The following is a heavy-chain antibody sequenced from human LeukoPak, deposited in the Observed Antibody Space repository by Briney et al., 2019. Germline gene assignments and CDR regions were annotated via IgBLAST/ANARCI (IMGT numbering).Heavy chain of an antibody. CDR1: SGSISSSTYY. D-gene: IGHD5-24*01. Sequence: SETLSPTCTVSSGSISSSTYYWGWIRQPPGKGLEWIGTIYYTGSTYYNPSLKSRVTISVDTSKNQFSLKLTSVTAADTAVYYCARAVGTDGYNLWVYWGQGTLVTVSS. CDR3: ARAVGTDGYNLWVY. CDR2: IYYTGST. J-gene: IGHJ4*02. V-gene: IGHV4-39*07.